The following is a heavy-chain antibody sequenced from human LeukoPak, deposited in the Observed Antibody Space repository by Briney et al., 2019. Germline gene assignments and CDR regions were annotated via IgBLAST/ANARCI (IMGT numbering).Heavy chain of an antibody. CDR3: ARGYGMDV. CDR2: INPSGGST. Sequence: ASVKVSCKASGYTFTSYYMHWVRQAPGQGLEWMGIINPSGGSTNYAQKLQGRVTMTTDTSTSTAYMELRSLRSDDTAVYYCARGYGMDVWGQGTTVTVSS. CDR1: GYTFTSYY. J-gene: IGHJ6*02. V-gene: IGHV1-46*01.